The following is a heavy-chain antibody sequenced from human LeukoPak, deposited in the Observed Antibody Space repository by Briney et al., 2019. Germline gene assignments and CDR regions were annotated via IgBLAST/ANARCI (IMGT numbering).Heavy chain of an antibody. J-gene: IGHJ5*02. CDR1: GFTFSSYG. V-gene: IGHV3-30*03. D-gene: IGHD2/OR15-2a*01. CDR2: ISYDGSNK. CDR3: ARGSNSGFDP. Sequence: GRSLRLSCAASGFTFSSYGMHWVRQAPGKGLEWVAVISYDGSNKYYADSVKGRFTISRDNAKNALYLQMNSLRVEDTAVYYCARGSNSGFDPWGQGTLVTVSS.